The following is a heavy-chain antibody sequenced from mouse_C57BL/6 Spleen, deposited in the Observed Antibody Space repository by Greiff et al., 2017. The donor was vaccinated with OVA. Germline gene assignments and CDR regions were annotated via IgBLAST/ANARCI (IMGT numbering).Heavy chain of an antibody. CDR2: IDPEDGDT. J-gene: IGHJ3*01. D-gene: IGHD2-3*01. CDR3: TTCDGLRFAY. V-gene: IGHV14-1*01. Sequence: EVQRVESGAELVRPGASVTLSCTASGFTIKDYYMHWVKQRPEQGLEWIGRIDPEDGDTEYAPTFQGTATMTADTSSNTAYLQLSSLTSEDTAVYYCTTCDGLRFAYWGQGTLVTVSA. CDR1: GFTIKDYY.